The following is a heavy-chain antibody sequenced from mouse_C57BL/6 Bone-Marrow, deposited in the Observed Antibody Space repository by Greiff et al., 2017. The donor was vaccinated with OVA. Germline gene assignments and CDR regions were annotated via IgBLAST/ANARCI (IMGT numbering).Heavy chain of an antibody. CDR1: GYTFTSYW. CDR3: ARRGGGTGWYFDV. V-gene: IGHV1-50*01. Sequence: QVQLQQPGAELVKPGASVKLSCKASGYTFTSYWMQWVKQRPGQGLEWIGEIDPSDSYTNYNQKFKGKATLTVDTSSSTAYMQLSSLTSEDSAVYYCARRGGGTGWYFDVWGTGTTVTVS. CDR2: IDPSDSYT. J-gene: IGHJ1*03. D-gene: IGHD4-1*01.